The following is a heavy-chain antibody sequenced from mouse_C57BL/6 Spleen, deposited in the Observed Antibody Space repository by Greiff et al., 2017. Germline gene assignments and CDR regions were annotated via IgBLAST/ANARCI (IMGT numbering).Heavy chain of an antibody. CDR2: IYPGDGDT. J-gene: IGHJ2*01. V-gene: IGHV1-82*01. CDR3: ARKDGSDY. D-gene: IGHD1-1*01. Sequence: QVQLQQSGPELVKPGASVKISCKASGYAFSSSWMNWVKQRPGKGLEWIGRIYPGDGDTNYNGKFKGKATLTADKSSSTAYMQLSSLTSEDSAVYFCARKDGSDYWGQGTTLTVSS. CDR1: GYAFSSSW.